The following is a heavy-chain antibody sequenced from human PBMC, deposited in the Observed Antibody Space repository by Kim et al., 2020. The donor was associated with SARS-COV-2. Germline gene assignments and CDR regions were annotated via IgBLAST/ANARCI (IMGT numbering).Heavy chain of an antibody. Sequence: AVRSRFNRSRDNSKNTLYLEMNGLRAEDTAVYYCARTFSGSYYYGMDVWGQGTTVTVSS. D-gene: IGHD1-26*01. CDR3: ARTFSGSYYYGMDV. V-gene: IGHV3-30*01. J-gene: IGHJ6*02.